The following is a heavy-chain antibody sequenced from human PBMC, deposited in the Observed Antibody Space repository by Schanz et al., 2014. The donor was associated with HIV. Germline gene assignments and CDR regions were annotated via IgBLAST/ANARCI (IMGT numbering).Heavy chain of an antibody. V-gene: IGHV3-7*01. Sequence: EGQLVESGGGLVQPGGSLRLSCTASGFTFKTYWMSWVRQAPGKGLEWLANRKLDGSAKYYVDSVKGRFTISRDNTKNTLYLQMNSLRAEDTAVYYCARDYHWNWFDPWGQGTLVTVSS. CDR2: RKLDGSAK. J-gene: IGHJ5*02. CDR1: GFTFKTYW. D-gene: IGHD1-20*01. CDR3: ARDYHWNWFDP.